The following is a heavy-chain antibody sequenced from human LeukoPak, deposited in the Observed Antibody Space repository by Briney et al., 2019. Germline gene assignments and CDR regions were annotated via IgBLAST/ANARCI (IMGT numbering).Heavy chain of an antibody. D-gene: IGHD3-10*01. V-gene: IGHV1-46*01. J-gene: IGHJ4*02. Sequence: ASVKVSCKASGYTFTTYYIHWVRQAPGQGPEWMGIINLSGGSTSYAQNFQGRVTMTRDTSTSTVYMELSSLRSEDTAVYYCARSGSGSSKFDYWGQGTLVTVSS. CDR3: ARSGSGSSKFDY. CDR2: INLSGGST. CDR1: GYTFTTYY.